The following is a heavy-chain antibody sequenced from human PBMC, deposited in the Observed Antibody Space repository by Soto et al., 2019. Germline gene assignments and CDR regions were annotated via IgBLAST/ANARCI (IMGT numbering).Heavy chain of an antibody. V-gene: IGHV2-5*02. J-gene: IGHJ4*02. CDR3: AHRLSVFNWTGGYFDY. CDR1: GFSLTSRPMG. CDR2: IYWDEDK. D-gene: IGHD1-1*01. Sequence: QITLKESGPTRVKPTQTLTLTCTFSGFSLTSRPMGVGWIRQPPGTALEWLVFIYWDEDKRYSPSLKNRHTITKDTSGNQVVLTMPNMDALDPATYYGAHRLSVFNWTGGYFDYWCQGSLVTVSS.